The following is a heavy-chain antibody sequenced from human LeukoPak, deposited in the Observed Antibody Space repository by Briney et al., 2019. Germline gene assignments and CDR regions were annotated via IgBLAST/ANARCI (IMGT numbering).Heavy chain of an antibody. D-gene: IGHD1-26*01. V-gene: IGHV3-30*02. J-gene: IGHJ4*02. CDR3: AKDRIIVGATFYFDY. Sequence: PGGSLRLSCTASRFTVSANYMSWVRQAPGKGLEWVAFIRYDGSNKYYADSVKGRFTISRDNSKNTLYLQMNSLRAEDTAVYYCAKDRIIVGATFYFDYWGQGTLVTVSS. CDR2: IRYDGSNK. CDR1: RFTVSANY.